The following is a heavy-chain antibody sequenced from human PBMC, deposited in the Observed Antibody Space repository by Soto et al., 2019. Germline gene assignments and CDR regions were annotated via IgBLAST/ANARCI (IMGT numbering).Heavy chain of an antibody. CDR2: IYYSGST. CDR3: ARHPVILPADTSHRFAL. D-gene: IGHD2-2*01. J-gene: IGHJ5*02. CDR1: GGSISSGTYY. Sequence: SETLCLTCTVSGGSISSGTYYWGWIRQPPGKGPEWIGTIYYSGSTHYNPSLKSRVTISVDTSKNQFSLKLSSVTAADTAVYYCARHPVILPADTSHRFALRGQGTLVTVSS. V-gene: IGHV4-39*01.